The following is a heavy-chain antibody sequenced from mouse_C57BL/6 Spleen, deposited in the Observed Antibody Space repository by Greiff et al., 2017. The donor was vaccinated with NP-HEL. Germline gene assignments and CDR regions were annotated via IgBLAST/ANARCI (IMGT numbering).Heavy chain of an antibody. CDR2: INPNNGGT. CDR1: GYTFTDYY. CDR3: ARGPYFDD. Sequence: EVQLQQSGPELVKPGASVKISCKASGYTFTDYYMNWVKQSHGKSLEWIGDINPNNGGTSYNQKFKGKATLTVDKSSSTAYMELRSLTSVDSAVYYCARGPYFDDWGQGTTLTVSS. J-gene: IGHJ2*01. V-gene: IGHV1-26*01.